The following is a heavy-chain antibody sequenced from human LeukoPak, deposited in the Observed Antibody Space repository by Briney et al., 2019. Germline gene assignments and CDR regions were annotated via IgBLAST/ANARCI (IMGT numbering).Heavy chain of an antibody. Sequence: GGSLRLSCVVSGIPFSDYYMNWIRKAPGKGLEWVSIIYSVGNTYYADSVKGRFTISRDNSKNTLYLQMNSLRVEDTAVYYCARVFNIAAEDGYGMDVWGQGTTVTVSS. D-gene: IGHD6-13*01. CDR1: GIPFSDYY. CDR2: IYSVGNT. CDR3: ARVFNIAAEDGYGMDV. V-gene: IGHV3-66*01. J-gene: IGHJ6*02.